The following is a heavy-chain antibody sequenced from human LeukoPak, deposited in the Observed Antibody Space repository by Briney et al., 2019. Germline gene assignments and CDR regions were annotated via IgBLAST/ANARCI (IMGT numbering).Heavy chain of an antibody. Sequence: SETLSLTCTVSGGSVSSYYWGWIRQPPGKGLEWIGSIYYTGSTYYTPSLKSRVTISVDTSKNQFSLNLSSVTAADTAVYYCARTGGSFYFYYYMDVWGKGTTVTVSS. CDR1: GGSVSSYY. CDR2: IYYTGST. D-gene: IGHD1-26*01. CDR3: ARTGGSFYFYYYMDV. V-gene: IGHV4-39*07. J-gene: IGHJ6*03.